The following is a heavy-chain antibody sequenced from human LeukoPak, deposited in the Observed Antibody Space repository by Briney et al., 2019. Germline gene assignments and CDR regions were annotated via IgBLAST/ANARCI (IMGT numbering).Heavy chain of an antibody. J-gene: IGHJ4*02. Sequence: GEINHSGSTNYNPSLKSRVTISVDTSKNQFSLKLSSVTAADTAVYYCARNSHYYDSSGFNYWGQGSLVTVSS. D-gene: IGHD3-22*01. CDR2: INHSGST. CDR3: ARNSHYYDSSGFNY. V-gene: IGHV4-34*01.